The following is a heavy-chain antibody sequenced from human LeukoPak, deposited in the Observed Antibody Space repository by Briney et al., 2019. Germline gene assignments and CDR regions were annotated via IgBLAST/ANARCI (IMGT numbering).Heavy chain of an antibody. CDR1: EFTVSRNY. D-gene: IGHD5-24*01. J-gene: IGHJ4*02. Sequence: PGGSLRLCCIASEFTVSRNYMLWVRQAPGKGLEWVSLIFSNGDTHYADSVKGRFTISRDTSKNTVSLQMNSLRVEDTAMYYCTRDQMNYWGQGTLVTVSS. CDR2: IFSNGDT. V-gene: IGHV3-53*01. CDR3: TRDQMNY.